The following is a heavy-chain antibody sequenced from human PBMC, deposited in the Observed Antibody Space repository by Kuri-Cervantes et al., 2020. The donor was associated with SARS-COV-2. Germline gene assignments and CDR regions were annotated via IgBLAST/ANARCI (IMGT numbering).Heavy chain of an antibody. CDR2: IIPIFGKA. CDR3: ARDRLYYDFWCGYSGEYYFDY. J-gene: IGHJ4*02. CDR1: GGTFSSYA. V-gene: IGHV1-69*05. D-gene: IGHD3-3*01. Sequence: SVKDSCKASGGTFSSYAISWVRQAPGQGLEWMGGIIPIFGKANYAQKFQGRVTITTDESTSTAYMELSSLGSEDTAVYYCARDRLYYDFWCGYSGEYYFDYWGQGTLVTVSS.